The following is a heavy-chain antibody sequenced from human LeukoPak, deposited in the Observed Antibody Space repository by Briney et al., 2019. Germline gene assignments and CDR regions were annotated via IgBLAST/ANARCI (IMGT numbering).Heavy chain of an antibody. CDR3: GSTTSFSY. CDR2: IKQEGIET. V-gene: IGHV3-7*01. Sequence: GESLRLSCAASGFAFSNYWMNWARQAPGKGREGVANIKQEGIETNYVDSVKGRFTISRDNAQNSLYLQMNSLRAEDTALYYCGSTTSFSYWGRGTLVTVSS. CDR1: GFAFSNYW. D-gene: IGHD2-15*01. J-gene: IGHJ4*02.